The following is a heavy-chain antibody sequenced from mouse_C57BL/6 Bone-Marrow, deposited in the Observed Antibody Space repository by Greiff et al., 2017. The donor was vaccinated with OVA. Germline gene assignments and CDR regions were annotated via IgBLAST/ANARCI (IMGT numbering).Heavy chain of an antibody. CDR2: ISDGGSYT. CDR3: AREITTVVAFDY. CDR1: GFTFSSYA. Sequence: EVKLVESGGGLVKPGGSLKLSCAASGFTFSSYAMSWVRQTPEKRLEWVATISDGGSYTYYPDNVKGRFTISRDNAKNNLYLKMNHLKAEDTAMYYCAREITTVVAFDYWGQGTTLTVSS. D-gene: IGHD1-1*01. V-gene: IGHV5-4*01. J-gene: IGHJ2*01.